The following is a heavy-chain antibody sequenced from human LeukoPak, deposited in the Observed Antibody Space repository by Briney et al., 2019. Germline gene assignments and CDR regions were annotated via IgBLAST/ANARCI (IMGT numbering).Heavy chain of an antibody. J-gene: IGHJ5*02. CDR3: ARADMTSTWWFDP. CDR2: IYHSGST. CDR1: GGSISSSNW. D-gene: IGHD2/OR15-2a*01. V-gene: IGHV4-4*02. Sequence: SETLSLTCAVSGGSISSSNWWSWVRQPPGKGLEWIGEIYHSGSTNYNPSLKSRVTISVDKSKNQFSLKLTSVTAADTALYHCARADMTSTWWFDPWGQGILVTVSS.